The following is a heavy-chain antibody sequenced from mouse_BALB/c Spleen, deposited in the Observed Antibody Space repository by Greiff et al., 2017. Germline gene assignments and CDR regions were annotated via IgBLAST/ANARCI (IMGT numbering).Heavy chain of an antibody. Sequence: QVQLQQPGAELVKPGASVELSCKASGYTFTSYWMHWVKQRPGQGLEWIGEIDPSDSYTNYNQKFKGKATLTVDKSSSTAYMQLSSLTSEDSAVYYCAREGLPYFDVWGAGTTVTVSS. CDR3: AREGLPYFDV. D-gene: IGHD3-1*01. CDR1: GYTFTSYW. V-gene: IGHV1-69*02. CDR2: IDPSDSYT. J-gene: IGHJ1*01.